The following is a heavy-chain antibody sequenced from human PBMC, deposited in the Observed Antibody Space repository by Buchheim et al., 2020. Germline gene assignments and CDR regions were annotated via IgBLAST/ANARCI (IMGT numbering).Heavy chain of an antibody. CDR1: GFTFSSYW. D-gene: IGHD3-3*01. CDR2: INSDGSST. V-gene: IGHV3-74*01. CDR3: ARDHDFWSGYPVGYMDV. Sequence: EVQLVESGGGLVQPGGSLRLSCAASGFTFSSYWMHWVRQAPGKGLVWVSRINSDGSSTSYADSVKGRFTISRDNAKNSLYLQMNSLRAEDTAVYYCARDHDFWSGYPVGYMDVWGKGTT. J-gene: IGHJ6*03.